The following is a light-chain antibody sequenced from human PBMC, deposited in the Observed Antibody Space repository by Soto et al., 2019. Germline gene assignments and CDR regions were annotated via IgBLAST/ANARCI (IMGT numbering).Light chain of an antibody. CDR3: QQTYTTPRT. V-gene: IGKV1-39*01. Sequence: DTQMTQSPSSLSASVGDRISITCRASQTVSTYLNWYQQKAGQAPTLLISATSTLQSGVPSRFSGSGSGTEFTLTITSLHPEDFATYYCQQTYTTPRTFGQGTKVAFK. CDR2: ATS. CDR1: QTVSTY. J-gene: IGKJ1*01.